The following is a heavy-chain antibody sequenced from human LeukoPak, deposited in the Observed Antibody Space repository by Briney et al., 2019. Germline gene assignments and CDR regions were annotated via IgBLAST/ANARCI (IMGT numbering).Heavy chain of an antibody. Sequence: GGSLRLYCAASGFTFSDYYMSWIRQAPGKGLEWGSYISSSGSTIYYADSVKGRFTITRYNAKNSLYLQMNSLRAEEMAVYYCARDLLGKDAFDIWGQGTMVNVSS. CDR2: ISSSGSTI. D-gene: IGHD7-27*01. CDR3: ARDLLGKDAFDI. J-gene: IGHJ3*02. V-gene: IGHV3-11*01. CDR1: GFTFSDYY.